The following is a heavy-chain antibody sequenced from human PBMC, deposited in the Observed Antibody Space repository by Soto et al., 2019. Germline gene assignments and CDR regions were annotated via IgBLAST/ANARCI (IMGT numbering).Heavy chain of an antibody. CDR3: ARDLSGTTGGYDAFDI. CDR2: INAGNGNT. J-gene: IGHJ3*02. D-gene: IGHD1-7*01. Sequence: GASVKVSCKASGYTFTSYAMHWVRQAPGQRLEWMGWINAGNGNTKYSQKFQGRVTITRDTSASTAYMELSSLRSEDTAVYYCARDLSGTTGGYDAFDIWGQGTMVTV. V-gene: IGHV1-3*01. CDR1: GYTFTSYA.